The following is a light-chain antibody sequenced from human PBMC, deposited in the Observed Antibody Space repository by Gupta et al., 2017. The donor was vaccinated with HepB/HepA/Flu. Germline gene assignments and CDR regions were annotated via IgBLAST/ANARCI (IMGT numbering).Light chain of an antibody. V-gene: IGKV1-39*01. CDR1: QSISNY. CDR3: QQSHSTPLT. J-gene: IGKJ3*01. Sequence: DIHMTQSPSSLSASVGDRVTITCRASQSISNYLNWYQQKPGKVPNLLIYAASSLQSGVPARFSGSGSGTDFTLTSSRLQPEDVATYYCQQSHSTPLTFGPGTKVDIK. CDR2: AAS.